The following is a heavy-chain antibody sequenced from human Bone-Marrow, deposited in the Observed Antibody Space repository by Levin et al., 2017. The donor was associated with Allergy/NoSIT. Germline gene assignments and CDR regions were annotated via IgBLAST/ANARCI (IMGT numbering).Heavy chain of an antibody. D-gene: IGHD3-16*01. V-gene: IGHV4-59*01. CDR2: IYYSGST. Sequence: PSETLSLTCTVSGGSISSYYWSWIRQPPGKGLEWIGYIYYSGSTNYNPSLKSRVTISVDTSKNQFSLKLSSVTAADTAVYYCARDKVGRGLDPWGQGTLVTVSS. CDR1: GGSISSYY. CDR3: ARDKVGRGLDP. J-gene: IGHJ5*02.